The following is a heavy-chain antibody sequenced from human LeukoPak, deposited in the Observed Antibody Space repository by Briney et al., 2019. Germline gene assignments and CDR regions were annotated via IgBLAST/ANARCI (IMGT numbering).Heavy chain of an antibody. CDR2: ITNSGDNT. CDR1: GFTFSNSA. D-gene: IGHD5-24*01. V-gene: IGHV3-23*01. CDR3: VKSAGKDGYRGSFDM. Sequence: GTLRFSCADSGFTFSNSALNRVRQAPGKGLECVSTITNSGDNTYYADSVKGRFTISRDNFSNTLYLQRNSLRAEDTAVYYCVKSAGKDGYRGSFDMWGQGTVVTVSS. J-gene: IGHJ3*02.